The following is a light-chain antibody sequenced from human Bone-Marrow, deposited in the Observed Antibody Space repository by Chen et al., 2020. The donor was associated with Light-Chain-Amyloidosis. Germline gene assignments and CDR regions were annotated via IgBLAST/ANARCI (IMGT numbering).Light chain of an antibody. CDR2: STN. CDR3: LLYFGGTQGV. Sequence: QTVVNQEPSLTVSPGGTVLLTCASSTGAVTSGYYPNWFQQKPGQAPRALIYSTNNKHSWTPARFSGSLVGGKAALTLSGAQPDDEADYYCLLYFGGTQGVFGTGTKITVL. CDR1: TGAVTSGYY. V-gene: IGLV7-43*01. J-gene: IGLJ1*01.